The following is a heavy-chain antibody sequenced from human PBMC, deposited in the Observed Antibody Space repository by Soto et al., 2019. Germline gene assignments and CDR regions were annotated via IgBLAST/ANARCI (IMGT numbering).Heavy chain of an antibody. D-gene: IGHD5-12*01. CDR2: IYYSGST. CDR1: GGSISSSSYY. J-gene: IGHJ4*02. Sequence: SETLSLTWTVSGGSISSSSYYWGWIRQPPGKGLEWIGSIYYSGSTYYNPSLKSRVTISVDTSKNQFSLKLSSVTAADTAVYYCAREDIVATTPSVVDYWGQGTLVTVSS. CDR3: AREDIVATTPSVVDY. V-gene: IGHV4-39*02.